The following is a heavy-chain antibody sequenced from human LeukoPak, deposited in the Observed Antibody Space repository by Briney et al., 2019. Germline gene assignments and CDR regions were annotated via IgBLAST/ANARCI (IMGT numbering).Heavy chain of an antibody. CDR2: IWYDGSNK. CDR3: ARDGMAYSSPDPQPDY. V-gene: IGHV3-33*08. Sequence: GGSLRLSCAASGFTFSSYGMHWVRQAPGKGLEWVAVIWYDGSNKYYADSVKGRFTISRDNSKNTLYLQMNSLRAEDTAVYYCARDGMAYSSPDPQPDYRGQGTLVTVSS. J-gene: IGHJ4*02. D-gene: IGHD6-13*01. CDR1: GFTFSSYG.